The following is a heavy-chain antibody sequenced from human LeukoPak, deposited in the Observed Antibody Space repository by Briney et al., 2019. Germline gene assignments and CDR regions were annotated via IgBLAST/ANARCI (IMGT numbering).Heavy chain of an antibody. CDR1: GFTFSSYS. Sequence: GGSLRLSCAASGFTFSSYSMNWVRQAPGKGPEWVSSISSSSSYIYYADSVKGRFTISRDNAKNSLYLQMNSLRAEDTAVYYCARGPSGTANDYWGQGTLVTVSS. CDR2: ISSSSSYI. J-gene: IGHJ4*02. D-gene: IGHD3-10*01. V-gene: IGHV3-21*01. CDR3: ARGPSGTANDY.